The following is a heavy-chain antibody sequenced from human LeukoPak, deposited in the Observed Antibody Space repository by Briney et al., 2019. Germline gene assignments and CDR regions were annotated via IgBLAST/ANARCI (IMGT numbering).Heavy chain of an antibody. J-gene: IGHJ6*02. CDR2: IYYSGST. Sequence: SETLSLTCTVSGGSISSYYWSWIRQPPGKGLEWIGYIYYSGSTNYNPSLKSRVTISVDTSKNQFSLKLSSVTAADTAVYYCARLDDFWSLRYYYGMDVWGQGTTVTVSS. V-gene: IGHV4-59*08. D-gene: IGHD3-3*01. CDR3: ARLDDFWSLRYYYGMDV. CDR1: GGSISSYY.